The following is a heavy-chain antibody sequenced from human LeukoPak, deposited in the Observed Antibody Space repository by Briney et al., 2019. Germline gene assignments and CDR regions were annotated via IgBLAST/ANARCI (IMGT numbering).Heavy chain of an antibody. J-gene: IGHJ4*02. Sequence: SETLSLTCTFSAGSISSSSYYWGWSRQPPGKGLEWIGSIYYSGSTYYNPSLKSRVTISVDTSKNQFSLKLSSVTAADTAVYYCARLKVAVVAATYIDYWGQGTLVTVSS. CDR1: AGSISSSSYY. CDR3: ARLKVAVVAATYIDY. CDR2: IYYSGST. V-gene: IGHV4-39*01. D-gene: IGHD2-15*01.